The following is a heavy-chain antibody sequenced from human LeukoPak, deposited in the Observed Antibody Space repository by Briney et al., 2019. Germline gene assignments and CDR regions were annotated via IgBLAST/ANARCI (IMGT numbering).Heavy chain of an antibody. D-gene: IGHD2/OR15-2a*01. CDR2: TSYDGRHK. J-gene: IGHJ6*03. V-gene: IGHV3-30*01. Sequence: GGSLRLSCAASGFTFGSYAMHWVRQAPGKGLELMAVTSYDGRHKYHADSVRGPLTISRDNSKNTLYLQLNSLRPEDTAEYYCAREQYDYYYYYMDVWGKGTTVTVSS. CDR3: AREQYDYYYYYMDV. CDR1: GFTFGSYA.